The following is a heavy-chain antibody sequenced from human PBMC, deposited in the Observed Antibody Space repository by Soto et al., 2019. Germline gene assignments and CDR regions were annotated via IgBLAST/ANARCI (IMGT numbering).Heavy chain of an antibody. CDR3: AKDSAVPSARPGGSGGLFES. CDR2: ISSTGGTT. J-gene: IGHJ4*02. D-gene: IGHD1-26*01. CDR1: GFTFASYK. Sequence: VGSLRLSCGASGFTFASYKMAWVRQAPGKGLEWVSMISSTGGTTYYADSVKGRFTISRDNSRDTLYLQMNSLRADDTAVYYCAKDSAVPSARPGGSGGLFESWGQGTQVTVSS. V-gene: IGHV3-23*01.